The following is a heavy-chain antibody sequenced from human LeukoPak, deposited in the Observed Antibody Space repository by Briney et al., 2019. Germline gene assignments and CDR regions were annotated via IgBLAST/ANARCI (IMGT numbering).Heavy chain of an antibody. J-gene: IGHJ4*02. CDR3: ARWEMGATTYYFDY. D-gene: IGHD1-26*01. CDR1: GGSISSSSYY. Sequence: SETLSLTCTVSGGSISSSSYYWGWIRQPPGKGLEWIGRIYYSGSTYYNPSLKSRVTISVDTSKNQFSLKLSSVTAADTAVYYCARWEMGATTYYFDYWGQGTLVTVSS. V-gene: IGHV4-39*07. CDR2: IYYSGST.